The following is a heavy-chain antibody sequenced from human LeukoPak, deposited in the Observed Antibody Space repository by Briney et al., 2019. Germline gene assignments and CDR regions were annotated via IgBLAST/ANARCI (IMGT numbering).Heavy chain of an antibody. CDR1: GGTFSSYA. V-gene: IGHV1-69*13. D-gene: IGHD6-6*01. CDR2: IIPIFGTA. J-gene: IGHJ4*02. CDR3: ARGVEYSSSSASDY. Sequence: SVKVSCKASGGTFSSYAISWVRQAPGQGLEWMGGIIPIFGTANYAQKFQGRVTITADEPTSTAYMELSSLRSEDTAVYYCARGVEYSSSSASDYWGQGTLVTVSS.